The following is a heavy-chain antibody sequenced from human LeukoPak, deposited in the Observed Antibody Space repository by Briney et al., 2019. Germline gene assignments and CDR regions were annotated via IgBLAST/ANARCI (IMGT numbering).Heavy chain of an antibody. CDR3: AKEYGYTYGEFDY. D-gene: IGHD5-18*01. V-gene: IGHV3-7*03. CDR2: IKQDGSEE. J-gene: IGHJ4*02. CDR1: GFTFSSRDW. Sequence: GGSLRLSRVASGFTFSSRDWMTWVRQAPGKGLEWVANIKQDGSEENYVDSVKGRFTISRDNSKNTLYLQMNSLRAEDTAVYYCAKEYGYTYGEFDYWGQGTLVTVSS.